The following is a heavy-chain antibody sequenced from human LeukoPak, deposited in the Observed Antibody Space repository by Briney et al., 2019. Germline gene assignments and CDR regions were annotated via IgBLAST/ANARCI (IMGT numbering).Heavy chain of an antibody. D-gene: IGHD3-10*01. CDR2: VFYNGNT. J-gene: IGHJ4*02. Sequence: PSETLFLTCTVSGGSISRYYWSWIRQPPGKGLEWIASVFYNGNTYYNPSLMNPVTISIDTSKNQFSLNLRSVTAADTAIYFCARLIYDGSGSYPDYWGQGTLVTVSS. V-gene: IGHV4-59*05. CDR3: ARLIYDGSGSYPDY. CDR1: GGSISRYY.